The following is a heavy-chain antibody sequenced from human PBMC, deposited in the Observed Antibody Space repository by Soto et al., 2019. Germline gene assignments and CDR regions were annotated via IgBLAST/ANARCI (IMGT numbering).Heavy chain of an antibody. CDR2: IYYSGST. D-gene: IGHD3-16*01. V-gene: IGHV4-39*01. J-gene: IGHJ5*02. Sequence: LQVEESGPGLVKPSETLSLTCTVSGGSISSSSYYWDWIRQPPGKGLEWIGSIYYSGSTSYNPSLKSRVTISVDTSTNQFSLKLSSVSAADTAVYFCATSRPWGELRAGWFDPWGQGTLVTVSS. CDR1: GGSISSSSYY. CDR3: ATSRPWGELRAGWFDP.